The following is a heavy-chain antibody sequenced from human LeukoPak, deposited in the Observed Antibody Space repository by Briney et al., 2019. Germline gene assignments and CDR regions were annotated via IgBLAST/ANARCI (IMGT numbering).Heavy chain of an antibody. CDR2: INPNSGGT. CDR3: ARAARLDGGPSLIAP. D-gene: IGHD2-21*01. Sequence: ASVKVSCRTSGYSFSDYYMHWVRQAPGQGLEWMGWINPNSGGTSSAQKFQGRVTMTRDTSITTVYMEVNWMTSDDTAIYYCARAARLDGGPSLIAPCGQGTPVTVSS. J-gene: IGHJ5*02. CDR1: GYSFSDYY. V-gene: IGHV1-2*02.